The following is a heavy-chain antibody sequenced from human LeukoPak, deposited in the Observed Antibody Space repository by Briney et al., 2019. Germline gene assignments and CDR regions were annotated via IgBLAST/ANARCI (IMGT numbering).Heavy chain of an antibody. Sequence: GGSLRLSCVASGFTFGTYWMHWVRQGPEKGLVWVAGITNDGTTGYADSVKGRFTISRDSAKSTVYLQVNSLSSEDTAVYYCGRERNFYYMDVWGKGTTVTVSS. CDR2: ITNDGTT. CDR3: GRERNFYYMDV. CDR1: GFTFGTYW. J-gene: IGHJ6*03. V-gene: IGHV3-74*01.